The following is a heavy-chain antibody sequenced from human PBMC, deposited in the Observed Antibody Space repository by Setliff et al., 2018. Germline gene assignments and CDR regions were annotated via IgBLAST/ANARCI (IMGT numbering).Heavy chain of an antibody. CDR1: GSSISNDYY. V-gene: IGHV4-38-2*01. Sequence: PSETLSLTCGVSGSSISNDYYWGWIRQPPGRGLEWIGIISHSGSTDYNPPLKSRVTISLDKSRNQFSLHLNSVTASDTAVYYCARASYGWGSHYKIKWFDPWGQGTLVTVSS. CDR2: ISHSGST. J-gene: IGHJ5*02. D-gene: IGHD3-10*01. CDR3: ARASYGWGSHYKIKWFDP.